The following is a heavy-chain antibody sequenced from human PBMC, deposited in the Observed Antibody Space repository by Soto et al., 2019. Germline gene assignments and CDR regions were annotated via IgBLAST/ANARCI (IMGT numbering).Heavy chain of an antibody. D-gene: IGHD6-19*01. Sequence: SEPLPHTCTVSGGSISSYYGSWIRQPTGKGLEWIGYIYYSGSTNYNPSLKSRVTISVDTSKNQFSLKLSSVTAADTAVYYCARDPTYSSGWYGGNYFDYWGQGTRVTVS. CDR3: ARDPTYSSGWYGGNYFDY. CDR2: IYYSGST. V-gene: IGHV4-59*01. J-gene: IGHJ4*02. CDR1: GGSISSYY.